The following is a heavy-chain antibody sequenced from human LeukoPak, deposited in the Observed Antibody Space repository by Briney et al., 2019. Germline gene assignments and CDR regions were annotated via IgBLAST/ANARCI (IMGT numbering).Heavy chain of an antibody. D-gene: IGHD1-26*01. CDR2: INPSGGST. CDR1: GYTFTSYY. CDR3: ARDQWANWFDP. J-gene: IGHJ5*02. Sequence: ASVKVSCKASGYTFTSYYMHWVRQAPGQGLEWKGIINPSGGSTSYAQKFQGRVTMTRDMSTSTVYMELSSLRSEDTAVYYCARDQWANWFDPWGQGTLVTVSS. V-gene: IGHV1-46*01.